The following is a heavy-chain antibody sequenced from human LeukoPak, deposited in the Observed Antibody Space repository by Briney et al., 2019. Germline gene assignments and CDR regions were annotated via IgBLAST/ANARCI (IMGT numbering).Heavy chain of an antibody. V-gene: IGHV4-59*08. CDR1: GGSISSYY. CDR3: ARGVHYYDSSGLNP. Sequence: PSETLSLTCTVSGGSISSYYWSWIRQPPGKGLEWIGYIYYSGSTNYNPSLKSRVTISVDTSKNQFSLKLSSVTAADTAVYYCARGVHYYDSSGLNPWGQGTLVTVSS. CDR2: IYYSGST. D-gene: IGHD3-22*01. J-gene: IGHJ5*02.